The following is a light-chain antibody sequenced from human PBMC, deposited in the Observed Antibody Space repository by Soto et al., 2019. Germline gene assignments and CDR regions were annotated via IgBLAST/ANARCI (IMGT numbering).Light chain of an antibody. CDR2: WAS. CDR3: QQYYSTPRT. Sequence: DIVMTQSPDSLAVSLGERATINCKSSQSVLYSSNNKNYLAWYQQKPGQPPKLLIYWASTRESGVPDRFSGSGSGTDFXLTISSLQAEDVAVYYCQQYYSTPRTFGQGTKVEIK. V-gene: IGKV4-1*01. CDR1: QSVLYSSNNKNY. J-gene: IGKJ1*01.